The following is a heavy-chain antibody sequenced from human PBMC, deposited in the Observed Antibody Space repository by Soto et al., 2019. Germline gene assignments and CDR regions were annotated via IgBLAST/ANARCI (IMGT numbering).Heavy chain of an antibody. CDR2: IIGSGGST. J-gene: IGHJ6*02. CDR1: GFTFSSYA. V-gene: IGHV3-23*01. Sequence: PGGSLRLSCAASGFTFSSYAMSWVRQAPGKGLEWVSAIIGSGGSTYSADSAKGRFTISRDNSKNTLYLQMNSLRAEDTAVYYCAKEMSAAGSPCYYYYGMDVWGQGTTVTVSS. D-gene: IGHD6-13*01. CDR3: AKEMSAAGSPCYYYYGMDV.